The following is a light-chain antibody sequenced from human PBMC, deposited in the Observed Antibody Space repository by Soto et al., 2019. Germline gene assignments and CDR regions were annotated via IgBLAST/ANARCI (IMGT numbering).Light chain of an antibody. CDR2: AAS. Sequence: EIVLTQSPGTLSLSPGERATLSCRASPSVSSSYLAWYQQKPGQAPRLLIDAASSRATGIQDRFSGSGSGTDFTLTISRLEPEDFAVYYCQQHTSSPHMYTFGQGTNLEIK. J-gene: IGKJ2*01. CDR3: QQHTSSPHMYT. CDR1: PSVSSSY. V-gene: IGKV3-20*01.